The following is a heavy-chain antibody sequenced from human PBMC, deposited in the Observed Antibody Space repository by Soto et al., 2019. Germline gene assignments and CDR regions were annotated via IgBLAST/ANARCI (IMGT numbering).Heavy chain of an antibody. V-gene: IGHV3-30*18. D-gene: IGHD3-22*01. CDR2: ISYDGSNK. CDR3: AKDQGYYDSSGSLSVPYYYYGMDV. J-gene: IGHJ6*02. CDR1: GFTFSSYG. Sequence: GGSLRLSCAASGFTFSSYGMHWVRQAPGKGLEWVAVISYDGSNKYYADSVKGRFTISRDNSKNTLYLQMNSLRAEDTAVYYCAKDQGYYDSSGSLSVPYYYYGMDVWGQGTTVTVSS.